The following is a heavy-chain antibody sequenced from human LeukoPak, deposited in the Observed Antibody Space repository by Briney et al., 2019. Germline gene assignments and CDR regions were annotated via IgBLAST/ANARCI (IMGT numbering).Heavy chain of an antibody. Sequence: ASVKVSCKASGYTFTSYGISWVRQAPGQGLEWMGWISAYNGNTNYAQKLQGRVTMTTDTSTSTAYMELRSLRSDDTAVYYCARGRGQQHSLTGFDPWGQGTLVTVSS. J-gene: IGHJ5*02. D-gene: IGHD6-13*01. CDR2: ISAYNGNT. V-gene: IGHV1-18*01. CDR1: GYTFTSYG. CDR3: ARGRGQQHSLTGFDP.